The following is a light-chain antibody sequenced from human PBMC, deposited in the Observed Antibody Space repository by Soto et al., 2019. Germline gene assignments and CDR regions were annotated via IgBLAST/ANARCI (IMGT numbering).Light chain of an antibody. CDR2: KAS. CDR3: QQYNIYCT. Sequence: DIQMTQCPSTLSASVGDRVTITCRASQSISNWLAWYQQKPGKAPKLLIYKASSLESGVPSRFSGSGSGTEFTLTISSLQPDDFATYYCQQYNIYCTFGQGTKVEI. J-gene: IGKJ1*01. V-gene: IGKV1-5*03. CDR1: QSISNW.